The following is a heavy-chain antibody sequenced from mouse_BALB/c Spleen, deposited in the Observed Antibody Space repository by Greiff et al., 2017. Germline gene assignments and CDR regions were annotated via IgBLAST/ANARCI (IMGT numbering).Heavy chain of an antibody. CDR3: TREDGG. J-gene: IGHJ3*02. CDR1: GYTFTSYW. V-gene: IGHV1-69*02. D-gene: IGHD2-3*01. CDR2: IYPSDSYT. Sequence: QVQLKQPGAELVRPGASVKLSCKASGYTFTSYWINWVKQRPGQGLEWIGNIYPSDSYTNYNQKFKDKATLTVDKSSSTAYMQLSSPTSEDSAVYYCTREDGGWGQGTLVTVSA.